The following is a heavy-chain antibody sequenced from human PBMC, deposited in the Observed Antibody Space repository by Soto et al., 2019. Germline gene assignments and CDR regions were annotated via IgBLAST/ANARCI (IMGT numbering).Heavy chain of an antibody. D-gene: IGHD4-17*01. V-gene: IGHV4-38-2*01. CDR1: GYSISSGYY. Sequence: PSETLSLTCAVSGYSISSGYYWGWIRQPPGKGLEWIGSIYHSGSTYYNPSLKSRVTISVDTSKNQFSLKLSSVTAADTAVYYCARHNYGDYFGWGQGTLVTVSS. CDR3: ARHNYGDYFG. CDR2: IYHSGST. J-gene: IGHJ4*02.